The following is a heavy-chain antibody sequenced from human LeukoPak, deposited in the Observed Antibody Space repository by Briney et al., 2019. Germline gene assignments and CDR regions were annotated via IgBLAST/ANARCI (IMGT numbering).Heavy chain of an antibody. D-gene: IGHD3-10*01. CDR3: ARDSGGPTDPDYFDY. J-gene: IGHJ4*02. V-gene: IGHV3-23*01. CDR2: ITGSGGST. Sequence: GGSLRLSCVASGLTFSSHAMTWVRQTPGKGLEWVSGITGSGGSTYHAESVKGRFTISRDNSKNTLYLQMNSLRAEDTAVYYCARDSGGPTDPDYFDYWGQGTLVTVSS. CDR1: GLTFSSHA.